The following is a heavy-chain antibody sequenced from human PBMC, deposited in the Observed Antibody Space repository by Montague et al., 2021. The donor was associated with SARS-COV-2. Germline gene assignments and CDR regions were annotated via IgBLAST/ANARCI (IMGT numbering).Heavy chain of an antibody. Sequence: SLSLSCAASGFTHSKYGVHWVRQAPGKGLGWVASIWNDGSKKHHADSVKGRFTISRDNSNNMLYLQMDSLRADDAGVYYCVGDPGDPDTFDFWGQGTQVTVSS. CDR3: VGDPGDPDTFDF. V-gene: IGHV3-33*01. D-gene: IGHD7-27*01. J-gene: IGHJ4*02. CDR2: IWNDGSKK. CDR1: GFTHSKYG.